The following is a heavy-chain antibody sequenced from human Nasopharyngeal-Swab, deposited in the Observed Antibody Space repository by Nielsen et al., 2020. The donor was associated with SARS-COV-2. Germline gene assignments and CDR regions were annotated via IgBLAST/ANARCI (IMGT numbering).Heavy chain of an antibody. Sequence: GESLKISCTASGFTFGDYAMSWVRQAPGKGLEWVGFIRSKANGGTTEYAASVKGRFTISRDDSKSIAYLQLNSLKTEDTAVYYCTREYDDSGYAEIFDYWGQGTLVTVSS. V-gene: IGHV3-49*04. D-gene: IGHD6-13*01. CDR3: TREYDDSGYAEIFDY. CDR1: GFTFGDYA. J-gene: IGHJ4*02. CDR2: IRSKANGGTT.